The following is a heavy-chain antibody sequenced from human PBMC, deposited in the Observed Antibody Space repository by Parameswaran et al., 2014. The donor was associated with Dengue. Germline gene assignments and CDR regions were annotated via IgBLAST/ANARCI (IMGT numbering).Heavy chain of an antibody. V-gene: IGHV1-3*01. J-gene: IGHJ4*02. CDR2: INAGNGNT. D-gene: IGHD6-13*01. CDR3: ARDQGGIAAAPDY. Sequence: WVRQAPGQRLEWMGWINAGNGNTKYSQKFQGRVTITRDTSASTAYMELSSLRSEDTAVYYCARDQGGIAAAPDYWGQGTLVTVSS.